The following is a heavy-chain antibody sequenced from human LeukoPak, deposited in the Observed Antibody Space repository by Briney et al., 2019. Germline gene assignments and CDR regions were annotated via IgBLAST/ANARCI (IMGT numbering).Heavy chain of an antibody. CDR1: GGSISSSSYY. Sequence: PSETLSLTCTVSGGSISSSSYYWGWIRQPPGKGLEWIGSIYYSGSTYYNPSLKSRVTISVDTSKNQFSLKLSSVTAADTAVYYCARLPRRDGYNYPDYWGQGNLVTVSS. D-gene: IGHD5-24*01. CDR2: IYYSGST. V-gene: IGHV4-39*01. J-gene: IGHJ4*02. CDR3: ARLPRRDGYNYPDY.